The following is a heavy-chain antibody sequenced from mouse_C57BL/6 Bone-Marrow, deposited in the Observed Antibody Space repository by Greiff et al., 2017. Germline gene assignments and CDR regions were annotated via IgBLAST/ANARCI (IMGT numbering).Heavy chain of an antibody. CDR3: ASSRRLMLPWFAY. D-gene: IGHD3-2*02. J-gene: IGHJ3*01. CDR2: IYPNSGGT. CDR1: GYTFTSYW. V-gene: IGHV1-72*01. Sequence: QVQLQQPGAELVKPGASVKLSCKASGYTFTSYWMHWVKQRPGRGLEWIGRIYPNSGGTKYNEKFKSKATLTVDTPSSTAYMPLSSLTSEDSAVDYCASSRRLMLPWFAYWGQGTLVTVSA.